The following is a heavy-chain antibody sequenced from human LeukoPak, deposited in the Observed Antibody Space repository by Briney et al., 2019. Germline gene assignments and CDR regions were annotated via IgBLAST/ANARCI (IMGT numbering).Heavy chain of an antibody. Sequence: GGSLRLSCVGPGFSFNSYNINWVRQAPGKGLEWVSGVRESGYNTYYADSVKGRFTISRDNSKNTLYLQMNSLRAEDTAVYYCARAGDYVWGSYRYPQYYFDYWGQGTLVTVSS. CDR1: GFSFNSYN. CDR2: VRESGYNT. D-gene: IGHD3-16*02. V-gene: IGHV3-23*01. J-gene: IGHJ4*02. CDR3: ARAGDYVWGSYRYPQYYFDY.